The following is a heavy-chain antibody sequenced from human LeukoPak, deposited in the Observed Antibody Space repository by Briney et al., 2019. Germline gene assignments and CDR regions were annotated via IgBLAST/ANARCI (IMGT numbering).Heavy chain of an antibody. J-gene: IGHJ6*02. CDR3: ARGGLSGYYYFMDV. Sequence: PSETLSLTCTVSGGSISSGNYYWTWIRQPPGKGLEWIGYIYYSGSTYYNPSLKSRVTISVDTSKNQFSLKMSSVTVADTAVYCARGGLSGYYYFMDVWGQGTTVTVSS. CDR2: IYYSGST. V-gene: IGHV4-30-4*01. D-gene: IGHD3-10*01. CDR1: GGSISSGNYY.